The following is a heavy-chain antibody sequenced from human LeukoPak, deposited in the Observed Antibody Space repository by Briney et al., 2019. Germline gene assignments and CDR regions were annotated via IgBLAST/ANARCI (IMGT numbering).Heavy chain of an antibody. CDR1: GVTFRSYA. J-gene: IGHJ2*01. Sequence: GGSLRLSCAASGVTFRSYAMHWVRHAPGKGLEWVAVISYDGSNKYYADSVKGRFTISRDNSKNTLYLQMNSLRAEDTAVYYCAREGAPHGDLNWYFDLWGRGTLVTVSS. CDR2: ISYDGSNK. V-gene: IGHV3-30*01. CDR3: AREGAPHGDLNWYFDL. D-gene: IGHD4-17*01.